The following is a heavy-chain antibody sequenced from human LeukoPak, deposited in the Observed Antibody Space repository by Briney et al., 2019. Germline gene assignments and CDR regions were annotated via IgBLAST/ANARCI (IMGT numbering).Heavy chain of an antibody. Sequence: SVKVSCKASGGTFSSYAISWVRQDPGQGLEWMGGIIPIFGTANYAQKFQGRVTITADKSTSTAYMELSSLRSEDTAVYYCARDHRFTRNWFDPWGQGTLVTVSS. V-gene: IGHV1-69*06. J-gene: IGHJ5*02. CDR1: GGTFSSYA. CDR2: IIPIFGTA. D-gene: IGHD2-15*01. CDR3: ARDHRFTRNWFDP.